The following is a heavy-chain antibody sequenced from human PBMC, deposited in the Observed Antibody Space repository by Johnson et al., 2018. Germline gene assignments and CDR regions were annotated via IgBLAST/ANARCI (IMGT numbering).Heavy chain of an antibody. CDR1: GFTFSSYG. Sequence: VQLVQSGGGVVQPGRSLRLSCAASGFTFSSYGMHWVRQAPGKGLEWVSYISSSGSTIYYADSVKGRFTISRDNAKNSLYLQMNSLRAEEPAVYYCARDLPDAAAGTVGYFQHWGQGTLVTVSS. D-gene: IGHD6-13*01. J-gene: IGHJ1*01. CDR3: ARDLPDAAAGTVGYFQH. CDR2: ISSSGSTI. V-gene: IGHV3-48*04.